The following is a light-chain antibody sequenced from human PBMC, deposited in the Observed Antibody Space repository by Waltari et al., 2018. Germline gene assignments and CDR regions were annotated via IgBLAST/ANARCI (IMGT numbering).Light chain of an antibody. CDR1: SSNIGAGHD. CDR2: ANN. V-gene: IGLV1-40*01. CDR3: QSYDSSLSGYV. Sequence: QSVLTQPPSVSGAPGQRVTIPCTGSSSNIGAGHDVHWDQNLPGTAPKLLIYANNIRPSGVPARFSGSESGTSASLAITGLQAEDEADYYCQSYDSSLSGYVFGTGTTVTVL. J-gene: IGLJ1*01.